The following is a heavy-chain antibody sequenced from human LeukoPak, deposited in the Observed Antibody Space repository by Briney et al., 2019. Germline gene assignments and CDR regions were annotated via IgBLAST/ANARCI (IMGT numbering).Heavy chain of an antibody. CDR2: ISWHGETI. CDR3: ARGALTLLRGVTPPDY. Sequence: GGSLRLSCAASGFSFDDFTTHWVRQGPGKGLECVSSISWHGETISYGDSVKGRFTISRDNAKNSLYLQMNSLRAEDTAVYYCARGALTLLRGVTPPDYWGQGTLVTVSS. D-gene: IGHD3-10*01. J-gene: IGHJ4*02. V-gene: IGHV3-43*01. CDR1: GFSFDDFT.